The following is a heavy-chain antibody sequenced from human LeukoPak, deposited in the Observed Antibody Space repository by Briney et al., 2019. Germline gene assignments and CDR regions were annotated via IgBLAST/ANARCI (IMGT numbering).Heavy chain of an antibody. CDR3: ARAMNDYGDYVTPFDY. V-gene: IGHV3-48*02. CDR1: GFTFSSYS. CDR2: ISSSSSTI. J-gene: IGHJ4*02. Sequence: PGGSLRLSCAASGFTFSSYSMNWVRQAPGKGLEWVSYISSSSSTIYYADSVKGRFTISRDNAKNSLYLQMNSLRDEDTAVYYCARAMNDYGDYVTPFDYWGQGTLVTVSS. D-gene: IGHD4-17*01.